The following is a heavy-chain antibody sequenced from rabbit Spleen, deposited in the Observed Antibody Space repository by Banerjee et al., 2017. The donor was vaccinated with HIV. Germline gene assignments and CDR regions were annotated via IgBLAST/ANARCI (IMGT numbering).Heavy chain of an antibody. CDR1: GFSFSDRDV. D-gene: IGHD4-1*01. CDR3: ARGGGRTRLDL. J-gene: IGHJ3*01. CDR2: IDTGSSSFT. V-gene: IGHV1S45*01. Sequence: QEQLEESGGGLVKPEGSLTLTCKASGFSFSDRDVMCWVRLAPGKGLEWIACIDTGSSSFTYFAHWAKGRFTISKASSTTVTLQMTSLTAADTATYFCARGGGRTRLDLWGQGTLVTVS.